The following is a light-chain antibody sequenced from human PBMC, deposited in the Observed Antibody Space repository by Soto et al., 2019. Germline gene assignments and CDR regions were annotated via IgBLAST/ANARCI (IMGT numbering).Light chain of an antibody. CDR2: GAS. Sequence: EIVLTQSPGTLSLSPGERATLSCRASQSVSSSYLAWYQQKPGQAPRLLIYGASSRATGIPDRFSGSGSGTDFTLTISRLAPEDFAVYYCQQYGSSPPYTFGQGPKLEIK. CDR3: QQYGSSPPYT. CDR1: QSVSSSY. J-gene: IGKJ2*01. V-gene: IGKV3-20*01.